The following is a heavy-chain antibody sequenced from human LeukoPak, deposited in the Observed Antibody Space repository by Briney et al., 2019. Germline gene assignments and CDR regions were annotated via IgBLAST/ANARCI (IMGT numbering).Heavy chain of an antibody. J-gene: IGHJ6*02. CDR2: ITYSGGTT. D-gene: IGHD3-10*01. Sequence: AGGSLRLSCAASGFTFSSYAMSWVRQAPGKGLEWVSTITYSGGTTYYADSVKGRFSISRDNSKNTLYLQMDSLRDEDTAVYYCAKVPYSDYGSGRPPFMDVWGHGTTVAISS. CDR1: GFTFSSYA. CDR3: AKVPYSDYGSGRPPFMDV. V-gene: IGHV3-23*01.